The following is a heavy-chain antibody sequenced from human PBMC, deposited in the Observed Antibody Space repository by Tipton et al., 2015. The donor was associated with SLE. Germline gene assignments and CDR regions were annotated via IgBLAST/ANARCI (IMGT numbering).Heavy chain of an antibody. CDR1: GVSISSASYY. J-gene: IGHJ4*01. CDR3: ARGGASVLIRNCYFDY. CDR2: AYTTGSP. Sequence: LRLSCTVSGVSISSASYYWNWIRQPAGKGLEWIGRAYTTGSPYYNPSLESRVAISMDTSKNQFFLNLHSVTAADTAVYYCARGGASVLIRNCYFDYWGQGSLVTVSS. D-gene: IGHD2-8*01. V-gene: IGHV4-61*02.